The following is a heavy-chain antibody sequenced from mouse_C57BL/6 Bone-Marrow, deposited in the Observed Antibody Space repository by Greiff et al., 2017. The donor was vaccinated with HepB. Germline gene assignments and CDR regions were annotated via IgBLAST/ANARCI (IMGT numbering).Heavy chain of an antibody. CDR1: GYTFTSYW. Sequence: EVQLQQSGTVLARPGASVKMSCKTSGYTFTSYWMHWVKQRPGQGLEWIGAIYPGNSDTSYNQKFTGKAKLTAVTSASTAYMELSSLTNEDSAVYYCTRKGPYGSLDYWGQGTTLTVSS. V-gene: IGHV1-5*01. CDR3: TRKGPYGSLDY. J-gene: IGHJ2*01. D-gene: IGHD1-1*01. CDR2: IYPGNSDT.